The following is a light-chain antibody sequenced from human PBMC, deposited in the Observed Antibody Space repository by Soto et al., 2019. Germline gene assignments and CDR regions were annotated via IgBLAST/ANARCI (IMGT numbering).Light chain of an antibody. CDR3: QQYESYPYT. Sequence: DIHLTQSPSLLSASVGDRVTITCRASQGISQYVAWYQQKPGKAPKLLIYTATVLQGGVPSRFSGTGSGTEFILTISSLQPEDFATYFCQQYESYPYTFGQGTKVEIK. CDR1: QGISQY. CDR2: TAT. V-gene: IGKV1-9*01. J-gene: IGKJ2*01.